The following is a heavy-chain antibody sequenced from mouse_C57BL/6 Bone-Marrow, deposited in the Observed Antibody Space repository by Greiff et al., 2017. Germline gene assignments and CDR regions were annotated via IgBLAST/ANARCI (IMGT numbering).Heavy chain of an antibody. CDR1: GFSLTSYG. CDR3: ARNCPYYYGSSYWYFDV. V-gene: IGHV2-2*01. J-gene: IGHJ1*03. CDR2: IWSGGST. D-gene: IGHD1-1*01. Sequence: QVQLKQSGPGLVQPSQSLSITCTVSGFSLTSYGVPWVRQSPGKGLEWLGVIWSGGSTDYTAAFISRLSISKDNSKSQVFFKMNSLQADDTAIYYCARNCPYYYGSSYWYFDVWGTGTTVTVSA.